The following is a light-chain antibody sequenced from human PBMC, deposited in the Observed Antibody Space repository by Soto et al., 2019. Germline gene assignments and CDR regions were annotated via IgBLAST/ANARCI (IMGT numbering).Light chain of an antibody. CDR3: QEYNGNSGLT. CDR2: SAS. CDR1: QNIRSW. Sequence: DIQMTQSPSTLSASVGDRVTITCRASQNIRSWLAWYQRKPGKAPELLIYSASGLESGVPSRFSGSGFGTEFTLTISSLQPDDFATYYCQEYNGNSGLTFGGGTKLEIK. V-gene: IGKV1-5*03. J-gene: IGKJ4*01.